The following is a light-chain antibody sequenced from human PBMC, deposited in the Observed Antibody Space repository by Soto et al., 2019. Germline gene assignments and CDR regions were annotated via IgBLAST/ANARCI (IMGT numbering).Light chain of an antibody. CDR2: GAS. CDR3: QQYGGSPPLT. CDR1: QSLSRTY. J-gene: IGKJ4*01. V-gene: IGKV3-20*01. Sequence: ENVLTQSPGTLSLSPGDRATLSCRASQSLSRTYIAWYQQQPGQAPRLLIYGASNRATGIPDRFSGSRSGTDFTLTIRRLEPEDFAVYYCQQYGGSPPLTFGGGTKVEIK.